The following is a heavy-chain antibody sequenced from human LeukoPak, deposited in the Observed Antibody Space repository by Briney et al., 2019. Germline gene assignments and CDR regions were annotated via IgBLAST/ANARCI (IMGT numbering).Heavy chain of an antibody. J-gene: IGHJ5*02. CDR3: ARGSVSYGEYQTAGAFDP. CDR1: GGSISSSSYY. Sequence: PSETLSLTCTVSGGSISSSSYYWGWIRQPPGTGLEWIGSIYYSGSTNYNPSLKSRVTISVDTSKNQFSLKLSSVTAADTAVYYCARGSVSYGEYQTAGAFDPWGQGTLVTVSS. V-gene: IGHV4-39*07. D-gene: IGHD4-17*01. CDR2: IYYSGST.